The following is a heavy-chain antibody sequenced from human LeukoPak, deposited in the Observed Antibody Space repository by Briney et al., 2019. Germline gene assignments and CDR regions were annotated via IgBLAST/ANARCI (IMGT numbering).Heavy chain of an antibody. CDR3: AKDQYSSGWYFDY. V-gene: IGHV3-30*18. D-gene: IGHD6-19*01. CDR1: GFTFDDYA. Sequence: GRSLRLSCAASGFTFDDYAMHWVRQAPGKGLEWVALFSADGINIYYADSVKGRFTISRDNSKNTLYLQMNSLRVEDTAIYYCAKDQYSSGWYFDYWGQGTLVTVSS. J-gene: IGHJ4*02. CDR2: FSADGINI.